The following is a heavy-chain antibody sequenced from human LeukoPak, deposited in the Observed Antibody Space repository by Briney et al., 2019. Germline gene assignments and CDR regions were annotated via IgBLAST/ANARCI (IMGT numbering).Heavy chain of an antibody. Sequence: GGSLRLSCAASGFTFSSYSMNWVRQAPGKGLEWVSYISSSSSTIYYADSVKGRFTISRDNAKNSLYLQMNSLRDEDTAVYYCARDWDYYDSDAFDIWGQGTMVTVSS. J-gene: IGHJ3*02. CDR2: ISSSSSTI. CDR1: GFTFSSYS. V-gene: IGHV3-48*02. D-gene: IGHD3-22*01. CDR3: ARDWDYYDSDAFDI.